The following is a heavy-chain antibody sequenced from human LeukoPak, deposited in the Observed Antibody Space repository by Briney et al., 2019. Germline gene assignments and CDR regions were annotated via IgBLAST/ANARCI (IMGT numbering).Heavy chain of an antibody. V-gene: IGHV3-7*01. CDR2: IKQDGSEK. Sequence: GGSLRLSCAASGFTFSSYWMSWVRQAPGKGLEWVANIKQDGSEKYYVDSVKGRFTISRDNAKNSLYLQMNSLRAEDTAVYYCARDSRVVVINVWFDPWGQGTLVTVSS. D-gene: IGHD3-22*01. CDR3: ARDSRVVVINVWFDP. CDR1: GFTFSSYW. J-gene: IGHJ5*02.